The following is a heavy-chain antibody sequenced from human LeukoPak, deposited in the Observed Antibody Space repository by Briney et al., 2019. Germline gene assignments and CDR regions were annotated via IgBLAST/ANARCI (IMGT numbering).Heavy chain of an antibody. CDR3: AREVAVGIGAYNY. CDR2: IGYDGSDK. J-gene: IGHJ4*02. Sequence: GGSLRLSCAASGLTFSSYGIHWVRQAPGKGLEWVAVIGYDGSDKYYADSVKGRFTISRDNSKNTLYLQMNSLRAEDTAVYYCAREVAVGIGAYNYWGQGTLVTVSS. D-gene: IGHD6-13*01. CDR1: GLTFSSYG. V-gene: IGHV3-33*01.